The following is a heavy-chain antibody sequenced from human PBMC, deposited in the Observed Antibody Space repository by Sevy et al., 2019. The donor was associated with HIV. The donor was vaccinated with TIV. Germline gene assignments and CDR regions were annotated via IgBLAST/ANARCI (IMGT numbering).Heavy chain of an antibody. D-gene: IGHD2-15*01. V-gene: IGHV1-46*01. CDR2: INPSGGST. J-gene: IGHJ4*02. CDR3: ARGYGDLDY. Sequence: ASVKVSCKASGYTFTSYYLHWVRQAPGRGLEWMGIINPSGGSTNYAQKFQGRVTMTRDKSTRTFFMELSSLRSDDTAVYYCARGYGDLDYWGQGTLVTVSS. CDR1: GYTFTSYY.